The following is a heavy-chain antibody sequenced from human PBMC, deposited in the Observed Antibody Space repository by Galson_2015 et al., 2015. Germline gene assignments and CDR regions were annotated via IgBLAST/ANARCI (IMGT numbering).Heavy chain of an antibody. CDR1: GFTVSTNY. CDR2: IYSGGST. D-gene: IGHD3-9*01. J-gene: IGHJ4*02. Sequence: SLRLSCAASGFTVSTNYMTWVRQAPGKGLEWLSIIYSGGSTYYADSVKGRFAISRDNSKNTLDLQMNSLRAEDTAVYYCATVTNPLRYFDTSCQGTLVTLSS. CDR3: ATVTNPLRYFDT. V-gene: IGHV3-53*01.